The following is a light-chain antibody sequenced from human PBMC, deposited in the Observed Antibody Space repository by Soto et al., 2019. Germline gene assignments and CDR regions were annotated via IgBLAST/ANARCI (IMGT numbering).Light chain of an antibody. CDR1: QSVSSSY. V-gene: IGKV3-20*01. CDR3: QHYGSSPET. Sequence: EIVLTQSPGTLSLPPGERATLSCRASQSVSSSYLAWYQQKPGQAPRLLIYGASGRATGIPDRFSGSGSGTDFTLTISRLEPEDFAVYYCQHYGSSPETFGQGTKVEIK. J-gene: IGKJ1*01. CDR2: GAS.